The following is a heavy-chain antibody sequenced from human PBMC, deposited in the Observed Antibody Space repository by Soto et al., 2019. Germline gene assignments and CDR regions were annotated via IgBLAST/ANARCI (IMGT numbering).Heavy chain of an antibody. J-gene: IGHJ6*02. CDR1: GFTFSSYW. CDR3: ARDPNIVLVTDALRSYYYYYGMDV. V-gene: IGHV3-7*01. Sequence: GGSLRLSCAASGFTFSSYWMSWVRQAPGKGLEWVANIKQDGSEKYYVDSVKGRFTISRDNAKNSLYLQMNSLRAEDTAVYYCARDPNIVLVTDALRSYYYYYGMDVWGQGTTVTVSS. D-gene: IGHD2-2*01. CDR2: IKQDGSEK.